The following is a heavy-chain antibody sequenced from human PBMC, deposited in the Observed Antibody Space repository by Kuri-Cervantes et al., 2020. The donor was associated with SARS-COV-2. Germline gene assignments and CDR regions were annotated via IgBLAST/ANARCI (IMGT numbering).Heavy chain of an antibody. CDR3: ARGAHYYDSSSYPGWFDP. CDR2: INWSDTST. D-gene: IGHD3-22*01. CDR1: GFTFDDYG. Sequence: GESLKISCAASGFTFDDYGMSWVRQAPGKGLEWVSGINWSDTSTGYADSVKGRFTISRDNAKNSVYLQMNSLRAEDTALYHCARGAHYYDSSSYPGWFDPWGQGTLVTVSS. V-gene: IGHV3-20*01. J-gene: IGHJ5*02.